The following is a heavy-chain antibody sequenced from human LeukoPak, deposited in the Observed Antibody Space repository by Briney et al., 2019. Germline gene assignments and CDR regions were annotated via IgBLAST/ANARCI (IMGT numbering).Heavy chain of an antibody. CDR3: AAKTTVTTYYFDH. J-gene: IGHJ4*02. CDR2: INHSGST. V-gene: IGHV4-34*01. Sequence: SETLSLTCAVYGGSFSGYYWSWIRQPPWKGLEWIGEINHSGSTNHNPSLKSRVTISVDTSKNQFSLKLSSVTAADTAVYYCAAKTTVTTYYFDHWGQGTRVTVSS. CDR1: GGSFSGYY. D-gene: IGHD4-17*01.